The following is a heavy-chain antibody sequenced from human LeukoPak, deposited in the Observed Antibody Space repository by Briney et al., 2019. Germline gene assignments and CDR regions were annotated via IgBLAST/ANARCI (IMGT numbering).Heavy chain of an antibody. V-gene: IGHV1-69*02. CDR3: ARGTPFYDSSGYLFDY. Sequence: SVTVSCKASGGTFSSYTISWVRQAPGQGLERMGRIIPILGIANYAQKFQGRVTITADKSTSTAYMELSSLRSEDTAVYYCARGTPFYDSSGYLFDYRGQGTLVTVSS. D-gene: IGHD3-22*01. J-gene: IGHJ4*02. CDR2: IIPILGIA. CDR1: GGTFSSYT.